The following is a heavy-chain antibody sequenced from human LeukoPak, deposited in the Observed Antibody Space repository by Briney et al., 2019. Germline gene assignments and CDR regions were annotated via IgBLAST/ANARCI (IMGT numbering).Heavy chain of an antibody. Sequence: GGAPRPSCAASGFTFSGDRMSGVRQAPGGGREWVANIKQDGSEKYYVDSVKGRFTISRDNAKNSLYLQMNSLRAEDTAVYYCARTNLGATTSYYYYYYMDVWGKGTTVTVSS. CDR3: ARTNLGATTSYYYYYYMDV. V-gene: IGHV3-7*01. CDR1: GFTFSGDR. D-gene: IGHD1-26*01. CDR2: IKQDGSEK. J-gene: IGHJ6*03.